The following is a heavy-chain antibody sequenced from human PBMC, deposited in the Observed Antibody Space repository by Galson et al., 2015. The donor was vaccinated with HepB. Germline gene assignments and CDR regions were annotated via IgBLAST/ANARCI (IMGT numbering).Heavy chain of an antibody. CDR2: IIPILGIA. CDR3: ARASDNWNYKAAVAAFDI. Sequence: SVKVSCKASGGTFSSYTISWVRQAPGQGLEWMGRIIPILGIANYAQKFQGRVTITADKSTSTAYVELSSLRSEDTAVYYCARASDNWNYKAAVAAFDIWGQGTMVTVSS. V-gene: IGHV1-69*02. J-gene: IGHJ3*02. D-gene: IGHD1-7*01. CDR1: GGTFSSYT.